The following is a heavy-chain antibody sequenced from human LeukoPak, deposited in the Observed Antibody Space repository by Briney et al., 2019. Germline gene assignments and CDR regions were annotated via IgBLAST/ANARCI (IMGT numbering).Heavy chain of an antibody. CDR1: GYSISSGYY. V-gene: IGHV4-38-2*01. CDR2: IYHSGST. J-gene: IGHJ4*02. CDR3: ARHGRSTNYFDY. D-gene: IGHD2-15*01. Sequence: SSETLSLTCAVSGYSISSGYYWGWIRQPPGKGLEWTGSIYHSGSTYYNPSLKSRVTISVDTSKNQFSLKLSSVTAADTAVYYCARHGRSTNYFDYWGQGTLVTVSS.